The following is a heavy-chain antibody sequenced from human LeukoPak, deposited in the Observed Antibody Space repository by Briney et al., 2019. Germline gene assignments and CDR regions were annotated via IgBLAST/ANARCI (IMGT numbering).Heavy chain of an antibody. CDR3: TTYTVMVWEIDY. V-gene: IGHV3-15*01. Sequence: PGGSLRLSCAASGFTFSDAWMNWVRQAPGKGLEWVGRIKSKTDGGTTDYAEPVKGRITISRDDSKNTLYLQMNSLTTEDTAVYYCTTYTVMVWEIDYWGQGTLVTVSS. D-gene: IGHD5-18*01. CDR1: GFTFSDAW. J-gene: IGHJ4*02. CDR2: IKSKTDGGTT.